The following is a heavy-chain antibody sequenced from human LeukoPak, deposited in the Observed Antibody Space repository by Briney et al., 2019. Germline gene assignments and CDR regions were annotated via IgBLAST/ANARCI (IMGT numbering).Heavy chain of an antibody. CDR3: ATVPTYYYDSSGRGDWFDP. CDR1: GYTLTELS. J-gene: IGHJ5*02. D-gene: IGHD3-22*01. Sequence: ASVKVSCKVSGYTLTELSMHWVRQAPGKGLEWMGGFDPEDGETIYAQKFQGRVTLTEDTSTDTAYMELSSLRSEDTAVYYCATVPTYYYDSSGRGDWFDPWGQGTLVTVSS. CDR2: FDPEDGET. V-gene: IGHV1-24*01.